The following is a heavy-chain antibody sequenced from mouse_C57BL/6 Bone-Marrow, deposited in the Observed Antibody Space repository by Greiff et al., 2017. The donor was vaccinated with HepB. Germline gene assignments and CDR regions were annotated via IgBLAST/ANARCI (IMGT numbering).Heavy chain of an antibody. D-gene: IGHD2-2*01. CDR2: IWGGGST. CDR3: AKEATMVTTEVRWYFDV. CDR1: GFSLTSYG. J-gene: IGHJ1*03. Sequence: VQLMESGPGLVAPSQSLSITCTVSGFSLTSYGVDWVRQPPGKGLEWLGVIWGGGSTNYNSALMSRLSISKDNSKSQVFLKMNSLQTDDTAMYYCAKEATMVTTEVRWYFDVWGTGTTVTVSS. V-gene: IGHV2-9*01.